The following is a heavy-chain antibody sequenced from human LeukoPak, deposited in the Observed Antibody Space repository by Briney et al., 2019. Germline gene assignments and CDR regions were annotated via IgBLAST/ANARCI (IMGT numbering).Heavy chain of an antibody. CDR1: LYSTTSNF. CDR3: AREIVGGFNPGAY. D-gene: IGHD1-14*01. CDR2: LHRSGST. Sequence: SETLSLTCTVSLYSTTSNFWSWLRQPPGKGLEWIGELHRSGSTNYNPSLQSRVTISIDRSKNQIALELSSVTAADTAVYYCAREIVGGFNPGAYWGQGTLVTVSS. V-gene: IGHV4-59*12. J-gene: IGHJ4*02.